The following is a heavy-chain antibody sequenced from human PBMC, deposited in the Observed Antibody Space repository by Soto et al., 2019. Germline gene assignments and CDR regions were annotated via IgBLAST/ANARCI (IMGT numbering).Heavy chain of an antibody. CDR3: AREQVILGTYGMDV. D-gene: IGHD2-15*01. CDR2: IIPILGIA. CDR1: GGTFSSYT. Sequence: QVQLVQSGSEVKKPGSSVKVSCKASGGTFSSYTISWVRQAPGQGLEWMGRIIPILGIADYAQNFQGRVTITADKSTCTACMELSSLRSEDTAVYYCAREQVILGTYGMDVWGQGTTVTVSS. J-gene: IGHJ6*02. V-gene: IGHV1-69*08.